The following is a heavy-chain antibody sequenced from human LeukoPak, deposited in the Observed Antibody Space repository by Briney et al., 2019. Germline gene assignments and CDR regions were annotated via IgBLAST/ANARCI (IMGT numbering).Heavy chain of an antibody. V-gene: IGHV3-43*02. CDR1: GVNFDKYA. J-gene: IGHJ6*02. Sequence: PVGSLRLACTTSGVNFDKYASHCVRQRPGKGLEWVAVISADGTTDHADSVKGRFTVSRDNSKESLFLQMSSLRDEDTALYYCAPWAFYHGLDVWGQGTTVTVSS. CDR2: ISADGTT. CDR3: APWAFYHGLDV. D-gene: IGHD1-26*01.